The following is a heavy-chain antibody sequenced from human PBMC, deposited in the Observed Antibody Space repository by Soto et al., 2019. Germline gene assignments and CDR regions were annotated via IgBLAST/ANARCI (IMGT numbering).Heavy chain of an antibody. V-gene: IGHV1-18*01. CDR2: INAYNGNT. CDR3: ARLSSGYLLDY. Sequence: QVQLVQSGAEVKKPGASVKVSCKASGYTFSSYGISWVRQAPGQGLEWMGWINAYNGNTNYAQKLQGRVTMTTDTSTSTVYMELRSLRSDDTAVYYCARLSSGYLLDYWGQGTLVTVSS. CDR1: GYTFSSYG. D-gene: IGHD5-12*01. J-gene: IGHJ4*02.